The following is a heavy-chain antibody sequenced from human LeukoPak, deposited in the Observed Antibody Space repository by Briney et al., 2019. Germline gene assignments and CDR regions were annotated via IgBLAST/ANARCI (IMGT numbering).Heavy chain of an antibody. CDR2: VTDSGDKV. CDR1: GFTFSSYA. J-gene: IGHJ4*02. V-gene: IGHV3-23*01. Sequence: GGSLRLSCAASGFTFSSYAMTWVRQAPGKGLERVSAVTDSGDKVFYADSVKGRFTISRDNSKNTLYLHMNSLRAEDTAVYNCAKDPGFAYYYDSSGYYFDYWGQGTLVTVSS. CDR3: AKDPGFAYYYDSSGYYFDY. D-gene: IGHD3-22*01.